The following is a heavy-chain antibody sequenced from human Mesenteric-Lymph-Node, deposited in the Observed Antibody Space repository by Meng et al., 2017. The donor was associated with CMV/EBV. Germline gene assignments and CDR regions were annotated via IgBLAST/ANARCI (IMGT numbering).Heavy chain of an antibody. CDR1: GFTFSSYS. CDR3: AKLGHAAGYFYYDMDV. V-gene: IGHV3-23*01. Sequence: GESLRLSCAASGFTFSSYSMSWVRQAPGKGLEWVSGISGSGSSTYYADSVKGRFTISRDNSKNTLYLQMNSLRAEDTAVYYCAKLGHAAGYFYYDMDVWGQGTTVTVSS. D-gene: IGHD3-16*01. J-gene: IGHJ6*02. CDR2: ISGSGSST.